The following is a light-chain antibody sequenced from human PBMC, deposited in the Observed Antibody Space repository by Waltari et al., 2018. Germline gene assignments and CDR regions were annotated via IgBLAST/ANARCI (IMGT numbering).Light chain of an antibody. CDR3: QQSYSIAT. Sequence: IQLNQSPSSLSASLGDRVTITCRASQNIDIYLNWYQQRPGKAPNVLISVSSNLRSGVPSRFSGSGSGTVFTLTINNLQPEDFATYYCQQSYSIATFGQGTKLEMK. J-gene: IGKJ2*01. CDR1: QNIDIY. V-gene: IGKV1-39*01. CDR2: VSS.